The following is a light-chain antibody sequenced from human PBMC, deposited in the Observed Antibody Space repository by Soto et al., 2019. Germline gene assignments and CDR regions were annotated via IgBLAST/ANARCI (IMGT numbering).Light chain of an antibody. J-gene: IGLJ3*02. V-gene: IGLV2-14*03. Sequence: QSALPQPASVSGSPGQSITISCAGTTSDVGSYNSVSWYQHHPGKAPKLIIYDVTNRPSGVSNRFSGSKSGNTASLTISGLEAEDEADYYCSSSTSSNTLVFGGGTKVTVL. CDR2: DVT. CDR1: TSDVGSYNS. CDR3: SSSTSSNTLV.